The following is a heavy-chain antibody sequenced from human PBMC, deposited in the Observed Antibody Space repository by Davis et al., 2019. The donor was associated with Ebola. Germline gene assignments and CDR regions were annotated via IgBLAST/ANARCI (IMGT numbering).Heavy chain of an antibody. D-gene: IGHD1-26*01. Sequence: PGGSLRLSCAASGFTFSSYSMNWVRQAPGKGLEWVSYISSSSTIYYADSVKGRFTISRDNAKNSLYLQMNSLRDEDTAVYYCARGKGATNLDYWGQGTLVTVSS. J-gene: IGHJ4*02. V-gene: IGHV3-48*02. CDR2: ISSSSTI. CDR1: GFTFSSYS. CDR3: ARGKGATNLDY.